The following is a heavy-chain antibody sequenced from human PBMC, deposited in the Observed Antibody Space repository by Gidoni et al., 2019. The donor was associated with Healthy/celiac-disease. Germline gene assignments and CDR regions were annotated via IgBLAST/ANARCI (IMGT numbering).Heavy chain of an antibody. V-gene: IGHV3-74*01. J-gene: IGHJ3*02. CDR3: ASFLYCSGGSCYSHAFDI. CDR1: GFTFSSYW. CDR2: INSDGSST. Sequence: EVQLVESGGGLVQPGGSLRLSCAASGFTFSSYWMHWLRQAPGKGLVWVSRINSDGSSTSYADSVKGRFTISRDNAKNTLYLQMNSLRAEDTAVYYCASFLYCSGGSCYSHAFDIWGQGTMVTVSS. D-gene: IGHD2-15*01.